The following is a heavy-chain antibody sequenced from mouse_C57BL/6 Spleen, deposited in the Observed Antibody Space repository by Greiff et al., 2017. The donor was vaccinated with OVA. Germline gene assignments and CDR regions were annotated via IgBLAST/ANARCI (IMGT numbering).Heavy chain of an antibody. D-gene: IGHD3-2*02. J-gene: IGHJ2*01. Sequence: EVHLVESGGGLVQPGGSMKLSCVASGFTFSNYWMNWVRQSPEQGLEWVAQIRLKSDNYATHYAESVKGRFTISRDDSKSSVYLQLNNRRAEDTGIDYCTRSSGYFDYWGQGTTLTVSS. V-gene: IGHV6-3*01. CDR3: TRSSGYFDY. CDR2: IRLKSDNYAT. CDR1: GFTFSNYW.